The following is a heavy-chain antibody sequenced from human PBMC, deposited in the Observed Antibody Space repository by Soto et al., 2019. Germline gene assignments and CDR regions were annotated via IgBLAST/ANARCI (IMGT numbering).Heavy chain of an antibody. CDR3: ARPTYSSGWYLRGPHAFDI. J-gene: IGHJ3*02. CDR1: GFTFSSYS. V-gene: IGHV3-21*01. CDR2: ISSSSSYI. Sequence: GGSLRLSCAASGFTFSSYSMNWVRQAPGKGLEWVSSISSSSSYIYYADSVKGRFTISRDNAKNSLYLQMNSLRAEDTAVYYCARPTYSSGWYLRGPHAFDIWGQGTMVTVSS. D-gene: IGHD6-19*01.